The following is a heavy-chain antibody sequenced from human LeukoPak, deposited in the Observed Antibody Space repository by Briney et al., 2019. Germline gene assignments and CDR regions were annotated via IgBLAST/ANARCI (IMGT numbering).Heavy chain of an antibody. CDR1: GFTFSSYE. D-gene: IGHD6-19*01. V-gene: IGHV3-48*01. CDR2: ISSSSSTI. Sequence: GGSLRLSCAASGFTFSSYEMNWVRQAPGKGLEWVSYISSSSSTIYYADSVKGRFTISRDNAKNSLYLQMNSLRAEDTAVYYCARDSSGWYSSWFDPWGQGTLVTVSS. CDR3: ARDSSGWYSSWFDP. J-gene: IGHJ5*02.